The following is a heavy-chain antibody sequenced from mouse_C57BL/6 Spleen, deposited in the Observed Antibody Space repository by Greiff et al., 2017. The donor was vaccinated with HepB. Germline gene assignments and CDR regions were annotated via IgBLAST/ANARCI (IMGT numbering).Heavy chain of an antibody. CDR1: GFTFSDYG. CDR2: ISSGSSTI. CDR3: ARDYYYGSPYYFDY. V-gene: IGHV5-17*01. J-gene: IGHJ2*01. D-gene: IGHD1-1*01. Sequence: VQLKESGGGLVKPGGSLKLSCAASGFTFSDYGMHWVRQAPEKGLEWVAYISSGSSTIYYADTVKGRFTISRDNAKNTLFLQMTSLRSEDTAMYYCARDYYYGSPYYFDYWGQGTTLTVSS.